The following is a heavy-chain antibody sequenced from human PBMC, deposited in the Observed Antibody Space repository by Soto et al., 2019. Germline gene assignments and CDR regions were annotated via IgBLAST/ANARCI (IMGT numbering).Heavy chain of an antibody. CDR1: GYTFTSYG. V-gene: IGHV1-18*01. CDR3: ARSPPGYYDSSGYYFTSWFDS. J-gene: IGHJ5*01. Sequence: GASVKVSCKASGYTFTSYGISWVRQAPGQGLEWMGWISAYNGNTNYAQKLQGRVTMTTDTSTSTAYMELRSLRPDDTAVYYCARSPPGYYDSSGYYFTSWFDSWGQGTLVTVSS. CDR2: ISAYNGNT. D-gene: IGHD3-22*01.